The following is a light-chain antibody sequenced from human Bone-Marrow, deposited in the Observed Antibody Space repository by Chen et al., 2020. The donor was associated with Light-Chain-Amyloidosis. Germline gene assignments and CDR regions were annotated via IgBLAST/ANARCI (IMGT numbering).Light chain of an antibody. CDR3: QVWDRSSDRPV. CDR1: NIGSTS. V-gene: IGLV3-21*02. J-gene: IGLJ3*02. Sequence: SYVLTQPSSVSVAPGQTATIACGGNNIGSTSVHWYQQTPGPAPLLVVYDDSARPSGIPERLSGSNSGNTATLTSSRVEAGDEADYYCQVWDRSSDRPVFGGGTKLTVL. CDR2: DDS.